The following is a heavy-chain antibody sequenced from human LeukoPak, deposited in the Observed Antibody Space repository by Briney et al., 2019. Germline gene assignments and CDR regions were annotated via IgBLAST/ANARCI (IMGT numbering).Heavy chain of an antibody. CDR1: GFTFSDYY. D-gene: IGHD5-12*01. CDR2: ISSSSSYI. CDR3: ARDQGYSGYDSLDY. J-gene: IGHJ4*02. Sequence: PGGSLRLSCAASGFTFSDYYMSWVRQAPGKGLEWVSSISSSSSYIYYADSVKGRFTISRDNAKNSLYLQMNSLRAEDTAVYYCARDQGYSGYDSLDYWGQGTLVTVSS. V-gene: IGHV3-21*01.